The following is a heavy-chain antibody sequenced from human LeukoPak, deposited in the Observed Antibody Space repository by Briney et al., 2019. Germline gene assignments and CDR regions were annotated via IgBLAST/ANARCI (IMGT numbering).Heavy chain of an antibody. CDR3: ARAPSGFTYGPGDH. D-gene: IGHD5-18*01. J-gene: IGHJ4*02. CDR1: GYSFTSYG. V-gene: IGHV1-18*01. Sequence: ASVKVSCEASGYSFTSYGITWVRQAPGQGLEWMGWISTYDVNANYAQKLQGRVTMTTDTSTITAYMELRSLRSDDTAVYYCARAPSGFTYGPGDHWGQGTLVTVSS. CDR2: ISTYDVNA.